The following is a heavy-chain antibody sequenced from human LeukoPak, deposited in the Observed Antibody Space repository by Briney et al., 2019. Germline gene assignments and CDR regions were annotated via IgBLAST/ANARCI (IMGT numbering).Heavy chain of an antibody. V-gene: IGHV3-23*01. CDR2: ISGSGGST. Sequence: PGGSLRLSCAASGFTFSSYAMSWVRQAPGKGLEWVSAISGSGGSTYYADSVKGRFTISRDNSKNTLYLQMNSLRAEDTAVYYCARYFSSLFGGPDYWGQGTLVTVSS. CDR1: GFTFSSYA. D-gene: IGHD3-16*01. CDR3: ARYFSSLFGGPDY. J-gene: IGHJ4*02.